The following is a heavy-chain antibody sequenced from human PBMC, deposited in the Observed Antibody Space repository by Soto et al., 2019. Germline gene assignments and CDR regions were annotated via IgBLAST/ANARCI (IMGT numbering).Heavy chain of an antibody. Sequence: LKISWTASGFIFSNYYMSWIRQAPGKGLEWVSSISSRDLSIYYADSVKGRFTIFRDNAKNTLYLQMNSLRAEDTAVYYCAKDRYYDSSGPDDYWGQGTLVTVSS. D-gene: IGHD3-22*01. CDR1: GFIFSNYY. CDR2: ISSRDLSI. CDR3: AKDRYYDSSGPDDY. J-gene: IGHJ4*02. V-gene: IGHV3-11*01.